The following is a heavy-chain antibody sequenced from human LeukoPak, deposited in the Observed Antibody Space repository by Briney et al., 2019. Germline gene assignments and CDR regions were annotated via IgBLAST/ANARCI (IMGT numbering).Heavy chain of an antibody. D-gene: IGHD6-13*01. V-gene: IGHV4-39*01. Sequence: KTAETLSLTCTVSGGSISSSSYYWGWILQPPGKGLEWIGSIYYSGSTYYNPSLKSRVTISVDTSKNQFSLKLSSVTAADTAVYYCARHARIAAASTPEHFQHWGQGTLVTVSS. CDR1: GGSISSSSYY. CDR3: ARHARIAAASTPEHFQH. CDR2: IYYSGST. J-gene: IGHJ1*01.